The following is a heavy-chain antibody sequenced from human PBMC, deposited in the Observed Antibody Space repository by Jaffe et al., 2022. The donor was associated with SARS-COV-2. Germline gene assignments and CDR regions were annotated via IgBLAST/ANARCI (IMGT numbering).Heavy chain of an antibody. CDR3: ARDGDCSGGSCPPDDY. CDR1: GYTFTSYA. CDR2: INAGNGNT. Sequence: QVQLVQSGAEVKKPGASVKVSCKASGYTFTSYAMHWVRQAPGQRLEWMGWINAGNGNTKYSQKFQGRVTITRDTSASTAYMELSSLRSEDTAVYYCARDGDCSGGSCPPDDYWGQGTLVTVSS. V-gene: IGHV1-3*01. D-gene: IGHD2-15*01. J-gene: IGHJ4*02.